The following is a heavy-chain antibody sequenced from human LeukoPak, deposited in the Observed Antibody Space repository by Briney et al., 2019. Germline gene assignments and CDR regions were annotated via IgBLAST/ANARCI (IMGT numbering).Heavy chain of an antibody. V-gene: IGHV4-39*01. CDR2: IYYSGST. CDR1: GGPISSSSYY. J-gene: IGHJ4*02. D-gene: IGHD3-3*01. Sequence: SETLSLTCTVSGGPISSSSYYWGWLRQPPGKGLDGIGSIYYSGSTYYNPSLKSRVTISVDTSKNQFSLKLSSVTAADTAVYYCATHPNYDFWSGYYRGPGYWGQGTLVTVSS. CDR3: ATHPNYDFWSGYYRGPGY.